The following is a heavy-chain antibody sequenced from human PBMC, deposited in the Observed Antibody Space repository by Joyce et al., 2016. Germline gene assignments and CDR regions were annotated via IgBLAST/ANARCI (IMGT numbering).Heavy chain of an antibody. CDR3: AGGYASGTYPDSFDI. Sequence: GHYWTWIRQSPGKGLEWIGQISHSGSTTYNPSLKSRLTISIDTSNNQFSLKLSSVRSADTAVYYCAGGYASGTYPDSFDIWGQGTIVTVSA. V-gene: IGHV4-34*01. CDR2: ISHSGST. J-gene: IGHJ3*02. CDR1: GHY. D-gene: IGHD3-16*02.